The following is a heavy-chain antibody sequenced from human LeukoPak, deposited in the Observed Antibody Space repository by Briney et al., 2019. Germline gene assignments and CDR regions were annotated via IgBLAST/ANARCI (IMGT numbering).Heavy chain of an antibody. CDR3: ARVGDSSGYYLGAFDY. V-gene: IGHV4-34*01. D-gene: IGHD3-22*01. Sequence: PSETLSLTCAVYGGSFSGYYWSWIRQPPGKGLEWIGDINHSGSTNYNPSLKSRVTISLDTSKNQFSLKVSSVTAADTAVYYCARVGDSSGYYLGAFDYWGQGTLVTVSS. J-gene: IGHJ4*02. CDR2: INHSGST. CDR1: GGSFSGYY.